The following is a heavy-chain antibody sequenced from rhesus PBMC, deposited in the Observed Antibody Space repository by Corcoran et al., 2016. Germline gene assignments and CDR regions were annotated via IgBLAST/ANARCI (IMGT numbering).Heavy chain of an antibody. Sequence: EVQLVESGGDLVQPGGSLSLSCAVSGFTCRNYWMSWVRQAAGKGLDWVAFIKNKAEGGATAYAESVKGRFTISRDDSKNTLYLQMSSLNTEDTAVYYCTRDLRGGGYWGQGVLVTVSS. CDR1: GFTCRNYW. CDR3: TRDLRGGGY. V-gene: IGHV3-16*02. D-gene: IGHD6-37*01. CDR2: IKNKAEGGAT. J-gene: IGHJ4*01.